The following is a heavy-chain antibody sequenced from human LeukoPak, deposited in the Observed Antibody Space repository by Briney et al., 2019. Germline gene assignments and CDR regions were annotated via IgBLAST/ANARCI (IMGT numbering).Heavy chain of an antibody. CDR1: GYTFTGYY. Sequence: ASVKVSCKASGYTFTGYYMHWVRQAPGQGLEWMGWINPNSGSRNYAQKFQGRVTMTRDTSISTAYMEMSRLRSDDTAVYYCARGDYGDHFDYWGQGTLVTVAS. CDR2: INPNSGSR. D-gene: IGHD4-17*01. CDR3: ARGDYGDHFDY. V-gene: IGHV1-2*02. J-gene: IGHJ4*02.